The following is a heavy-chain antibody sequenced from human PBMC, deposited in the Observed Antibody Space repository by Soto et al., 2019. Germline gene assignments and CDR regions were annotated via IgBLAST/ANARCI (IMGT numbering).Heavy chain of an antibody. CDR2: INHSGST. CDR3: AREGAGLDP. D-gene: IGHD1-26*01. V-gene: IGHV4-34*01. J-gene: IGHJ5*02. Sequence: ASETLSLTCAVYGGSFSGYYWSWIRQPPGKGLEWIGEINHSGSTNYNPSLKSRVTISVDTSKNQFSLKLSSVTAADTAVYYCAREGAGLDPWGQGTLVTVSS. CDR1: GGSFSGYY.